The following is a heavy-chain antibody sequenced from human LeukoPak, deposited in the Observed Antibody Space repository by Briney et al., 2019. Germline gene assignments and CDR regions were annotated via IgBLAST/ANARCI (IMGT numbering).Heavy chain of an antibody. CDR2: IYYSGST. CDR1: GGSISSYY. CDR3: ARFGGYGSGSYYLLFDY. Sequence: SETLSLTCTVSGGSISSYYWSWIRQPPGKGLEWIGYIYYSGSTNYNPSLKSRVTISVDTSKNQFSLKLSSVTAADTAVYYCARFGGYGSGSYYLLFDYWGQGTLVTVSS. J-gene: IGHJ4*02. D-gene: IGHD1-26*01. V-gene: IGHV4-59*08.